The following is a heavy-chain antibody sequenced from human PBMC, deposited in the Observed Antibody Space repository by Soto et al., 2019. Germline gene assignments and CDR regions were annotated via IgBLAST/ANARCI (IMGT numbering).Heavy chain of an antibody. Sequence: EVQLVESGGGLVQPGGSLRLSCAASGLIFSDYHMDWVRQAPGKGLEWVGRIRRKANSYTTEYAASVKGRFTISRDDSKNSLYLQMNSLKTEDTAVYYCARLGGWSEGSNDMDVWGQGTTVTVSS. J-gene: IGHJ6*02. CDR2: IRRKANSYTT. D-gene: IGHD6-19*01. V-gene: IGHV3-72*01. CDR1: GLIFSDYH. CDR3: ARLGGWSEGSNDMDV.